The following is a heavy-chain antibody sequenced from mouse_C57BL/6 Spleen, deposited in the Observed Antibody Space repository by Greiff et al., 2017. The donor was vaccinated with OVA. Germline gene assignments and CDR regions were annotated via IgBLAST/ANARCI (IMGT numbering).Heavy chain of an antibody. V-gene: IGHV8-12*01. CDR2: IYWDDDK. CDR1: GFSLSTSGMG. D-gene: IGHD1-1*01. J-gene: IGHJ2*01. Sequence: QVTLKESGPGILQSSQTLSLTCSFSGFSLSTSGMGVSWIRQPSGKGLEWLAHIYWDDDKRYNPSLKRRLTISKDTSRNQVFLKITSVDTADTATYYCARRGYYGSSYVYFDYWGQGTTLTVSS. CDR3: ARRGYYGSSYVYFDY.